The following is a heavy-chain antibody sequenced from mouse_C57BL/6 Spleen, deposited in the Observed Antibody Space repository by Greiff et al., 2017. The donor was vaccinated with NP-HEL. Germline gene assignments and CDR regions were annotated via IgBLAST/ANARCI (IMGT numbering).Heavy chain of an antibody. CDR2: IDPSDSET. J-gene: IGHJ4*01. Sequence: QVHVKQPGAELVRPGSSVKLSCKASGYTFTSYWMHWVKQRPIQGLEWIGNIDPSDSETHYNQKFKDKATLTVDKSSSTAYMQLSSLTSEDSAVYYCARDVSPLYAMDYWGQGTSVTVSS. CDR1: GYTFTSYW. CDR3: ARDVSPLYAMDY. V-gene: IGHV1-52*01.